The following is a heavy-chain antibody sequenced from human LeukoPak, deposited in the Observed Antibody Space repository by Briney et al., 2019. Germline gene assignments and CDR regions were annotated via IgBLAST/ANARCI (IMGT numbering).Heavy chain of an antibody. CDR2: ICSGGST. Sequence: GGPLRLSCAASGFTVSSNYMSWVRQAPGKGLEWVSVICSGGSTYYADSVKGRFTISRDNSKNTVYLQMDSLRAEDTAVYYCARGGGYNYWDYWGQGTLVTVSS. D-gene: IGHD5-24*01. J-gene: IGHJ4*02. CDR1: GFTVSSNY. CDR3: ARGGGYNYWDY. V-gene: IGHV3-53*01.